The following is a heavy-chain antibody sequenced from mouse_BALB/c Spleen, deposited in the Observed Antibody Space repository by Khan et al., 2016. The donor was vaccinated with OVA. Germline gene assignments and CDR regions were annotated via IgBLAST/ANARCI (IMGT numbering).Heavy chain of an antibody. D-gene: IGHD1-1*01. CDR1: GYSFVNYW. V-gene: IGHV1-7*01. Sequence: QVQLQQSGAELAKPGASVKMSCKASGYSFVNYWIHWGKQRPGQGLEWIGYINPSTDYAEYNQKFKEKATLTADKSSSTAYMHLSSLTSEDSAVYHCNRLGNSDVSSFVYWCEGTILTVSS. CDR3: NRLGNSDVSSFVY. J-gene: IGHJ2*01. CDR2: INPSTDYA.